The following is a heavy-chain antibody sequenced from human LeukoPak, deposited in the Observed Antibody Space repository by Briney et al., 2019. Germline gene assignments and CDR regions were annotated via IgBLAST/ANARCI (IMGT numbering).Heavy chain of an antibody. D-gene: IGHD2-2*01. CDR1: GFTFSSYG. CDR3: ARVAHLLCFDY. Sequence: GGSLRLSCAASGFTFSSYGMHWVRQAPGKGPEWVAVISYDGSNKYYADSVKGRFTISRDNSKNTLYLQMNSLRAEDTAVYYCARVAHLLCFDYWGQGTLVTVSS. J-gene: IGHJ4*02. CDR2: ISYDGSNK. V-gene: IGHV3-30*03.